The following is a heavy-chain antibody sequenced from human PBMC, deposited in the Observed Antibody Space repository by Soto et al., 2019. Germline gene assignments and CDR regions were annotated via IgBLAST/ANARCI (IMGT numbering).Heavy chain of an antibody. CDR3: ARESSGWYRWYFDY. CDR2: INPYNGDT. J-gene: IGHJ4*02. CDR1: GYTFTGYY. V-gene: IGHV1-18*04. Sequence: ASVKVSCKASGYTFTGYYMHWVRQAPGQGLEWMGWINPYNGDTNYAQKLQGRVTMTTDTSTSTAYMELRSLRSDDTAVYYCARESSGWYRWYFDYRGQGTLVTVSS. D-gene: IGHD6-19*01.